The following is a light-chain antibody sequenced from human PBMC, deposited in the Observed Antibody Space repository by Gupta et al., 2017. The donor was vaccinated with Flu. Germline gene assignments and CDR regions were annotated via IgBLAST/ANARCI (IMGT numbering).Light chain of an antibody. CDR3: QVWDRSSDHPV. CDR1: NIGSQR. Sequence: SYVLTQPPSVSAAPGQTARITCGGNNIGSQRVHWYQQKPGQAPVLVVYDDTDRPSGIPERFSGSNSGNTATLTFSRVEAGDEADFYCQVWDRSSDHPVFGGGTKLTVL. V-gene: IGLV3-21*02. J-gene: IGLJ2*01. CDR2: DDT.